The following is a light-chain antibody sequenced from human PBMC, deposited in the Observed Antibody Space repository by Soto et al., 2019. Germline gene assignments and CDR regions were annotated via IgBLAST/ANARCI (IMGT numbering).Light chain of an antibody. V-gene: IGKV1-5*03. Sequence: DIQMTQFPPTLSASIGDRVTITCRASQTISSSLAWYQQKPGKAPKLLIYKASTLATGVPSRFSGSGSGTEFTLTISSLQPDDFETYYCQQYDSYSPYTFGQGTRLEIK. CDR2: KAS. CDR1: QTISSS. CDR3: QQYDSYSPYT. J-gene: IGKJ2*01.